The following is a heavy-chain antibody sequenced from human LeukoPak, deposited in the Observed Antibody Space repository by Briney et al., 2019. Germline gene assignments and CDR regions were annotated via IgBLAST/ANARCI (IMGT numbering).Heavy chain of an antibody. J-gene: IGHJ4*02. CDR3: ARGPNSNWSGLDF. CDR1: GFTFSDYY. CDR2: ISSSGSTI. Sequence: GGSLRLSCAASGFTFSDYYMSWIRQAPGKGLEWVSYISSSGSTIYYADSVKGRFTISRDNAKNTLYLQVNNLRAEDTAVYYCARGPNSNWSGLDFWGQGTLLTVSS. V-gene: IGHV3-11*04. D-gene: IGHD6-6*01.